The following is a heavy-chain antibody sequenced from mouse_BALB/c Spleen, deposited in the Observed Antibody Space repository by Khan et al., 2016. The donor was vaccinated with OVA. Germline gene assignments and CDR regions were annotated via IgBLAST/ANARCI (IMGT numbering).Heavy chain of an antibody. J-gene: IGHJ2*01. V-gene: IGHV2-9*02. CDR2: IWAAGST. CDR1: GFSLTTNG. CDR3: ARACVISTDSVDN. D-gene: IGHD2-4*01. Sequence: QVQLQQSGPGLVAPSQSLSITCTVSGFSLTTNGVHWFRQPPENGLEWLGIIWAAGSTNYNSAILSRLTISKDNSKSQVFLKMNSLQTDDTAIYYWARACVISTDSVDNWGQGTPLTVSS.